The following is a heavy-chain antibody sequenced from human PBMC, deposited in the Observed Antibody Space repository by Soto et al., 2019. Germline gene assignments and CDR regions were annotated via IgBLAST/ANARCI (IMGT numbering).Heavy chain of an antibody. CDR1: GGSISSYY. V-gene: IGHV4-59*12. CDR3: ARDLGYSEGDKYCPIFNRFDP. J-gene: IGHJ5*02. D-gene: IGHD3-9*01. CDR2: SYHSGSN. Sequence: PSETLSLTCTASGGSISSYYWSWIRQPPGKGLEWIGKSYHSGSNIYDPSLRSRVTISVDRSKKQFSLKLSSVTAADTAVYYCARDLGYSEGDKYCPIFNRFDPWGQGTLVTVSS.